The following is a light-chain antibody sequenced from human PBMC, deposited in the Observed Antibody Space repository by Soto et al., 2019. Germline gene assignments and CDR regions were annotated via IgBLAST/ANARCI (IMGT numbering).Light chain of an antibody. V-gene: IGKV1-39*01. CDR2: AAS. J-gene: IGKJ1*01. Sequence: DIQMTQSPSSLSASVGDRVTITCRASQSISRNLNWYQQKQGKAPNLLIYAASSLQSGGPSRFSGSGSGTDFTLTISSLQPEDFGTYYCQQSYNTPPPFGQGTKVEIK. CDR3: QQSYNTPPP. CDR1: QSISRN.